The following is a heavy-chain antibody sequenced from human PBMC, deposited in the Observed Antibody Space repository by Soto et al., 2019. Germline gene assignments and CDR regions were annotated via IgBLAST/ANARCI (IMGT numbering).Heavy chain of an antibody. D-gene: IGHD3-22*01. CDR2: ISAGAVAT. J-gene: IGHJ4*02. V-gene: IGHV3-23*01. CDR1: GFTFSSYS. Sequence: PGGSLRLSCAASGFTFSSYSMNWVRQAPGKGLEWVSAISAGAVATNYADSVKGRFTISRDNSKNTLYLQMNSLRVEDTAVYYCAKGRESSGSYRPFDYWGQGTLVTVSS. CDR3: AKGRESSGSYRPFDY.